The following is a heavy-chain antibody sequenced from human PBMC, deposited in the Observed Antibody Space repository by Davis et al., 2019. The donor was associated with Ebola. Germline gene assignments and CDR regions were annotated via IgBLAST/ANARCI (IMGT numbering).Heavy chain of an antibody. V-gene: IGHV4-34*01. Sequence: SETLSLTCAVYGGSFSGYSWSWIRQPPGKGLEWIGEISQSGSTNYNTSPKSRVTISVDKSKNQFYLKLISVTAADTAVYYCARHQYCSGIGGSCYLLDYWGQGTLVTVSS. D-gene: IGHD2-15*01. CDR1: GGSFSGYS. J-gene: IGHJ4*02. CDR3: ARHQYCSGIGGSCYLLDY. CDR2: ISQSGST.